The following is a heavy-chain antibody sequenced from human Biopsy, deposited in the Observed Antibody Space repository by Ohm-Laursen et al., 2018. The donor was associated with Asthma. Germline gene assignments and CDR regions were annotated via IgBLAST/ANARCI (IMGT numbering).Heavy chain of an antibody. D-gene: IGHD1-26*01. V-gene: IGHV3-30*18. CDR3: AKELFPGWELRRGPDS. J-gene: IGHJ4*02. Sequence: SLRLSCAAAGFSFSNFGMHWVRQAPGKGLEWVAVISFDGSNEDYADSVKGRFTISRDNSKNTLFLEMNSLRPEDTAVYYCAKELFPGWELRRGPDSWGQGTLVTVSS. CDR1: GFSFSNFG. CDR2: ISFDGSNE.